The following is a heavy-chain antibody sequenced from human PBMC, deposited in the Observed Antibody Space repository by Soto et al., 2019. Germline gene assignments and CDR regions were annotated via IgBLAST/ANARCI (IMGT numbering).Heavy chain of an antibody. Sequence: GGSLRLSCAASGFTFSSYDMHWVRQATGKGLEWVSAIGTAGDTYYPGSVKGRFTISRENAKNSLYLQMNSLRAGDTAVYYCARGVAVAGTESDAFDIWGQGTMVTVSS. CDR2: IGTAGDT. CDR3: ARGVAVAGTESDAFDI. J-gene: IGHJ3*02. D-gene: IGHD6-19*01. CDR1: GFTFSSYD. V-gene: IGHV3-13*01.